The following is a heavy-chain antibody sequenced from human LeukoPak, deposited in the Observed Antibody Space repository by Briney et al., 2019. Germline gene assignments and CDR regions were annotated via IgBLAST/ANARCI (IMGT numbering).Heavy chain of an antibody. Sequence: GGSLRLSCAASGFTFSSYAMSWVRQAPGKGLEWVSAISGSGGSTYYADSVKGRFTISRDNSKNTLYLQMNSLRAEDTAVYYCAGDSSGYYFGPWYFDLWGRGTLVTVSS. CDR1: GFTFSSYA. J-gene: IGHJ2*01. V-gene: IGHV3-23*01. D-gene: IGHD3-22*01. CDR2: ISGSGGST. CDR3: AGDSSGYYFGPWYFDL.